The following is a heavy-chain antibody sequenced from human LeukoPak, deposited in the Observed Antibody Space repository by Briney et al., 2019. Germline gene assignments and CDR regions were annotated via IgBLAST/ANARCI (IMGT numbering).Heavy chain of an antibody. CDR1: GFTLSIYW. J-gene: IGHJ4*02. V-gene: IGHV3-7*05. D-gene: IGHD2-8*01. CDR3: AREYEGGVDY. CDR2: IKKDGSEK. Sequence: GGSLRLSCAGSGFTLSIYWMSWVRQAPGKGLEWVANIKKDGSEKYHADSVKGRFSISRDNAKNSLYLQMNSLRVEDTAVYYCAREYEGGVDYWGRGTLVTVSS.